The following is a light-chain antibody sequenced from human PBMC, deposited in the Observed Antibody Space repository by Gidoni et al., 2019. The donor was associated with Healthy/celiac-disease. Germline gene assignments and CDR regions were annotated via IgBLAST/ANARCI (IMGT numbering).Light chain of an antibody. J-gene: IGKJ1*01. CDR2: GAS. V-gene: IGKV3-20*01. CDR3: QQYGSSPPA. CDR1: QSVSSSY. Sequence: EIVLTQSPGTLSLSPGERATLSCRDSQSVSSSYLAWYQQKPGQAPRILIYGASSRANGIPDRFSGSGSGTDFTLTISRLEPEDFAVYYCQQYGSSPPAFGQGTKVEIK.